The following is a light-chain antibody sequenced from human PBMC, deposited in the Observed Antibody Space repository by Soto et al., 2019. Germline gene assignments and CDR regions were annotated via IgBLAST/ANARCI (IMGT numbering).Light chain of an antibody. V-gene: IGKV3-20*01. CDR1: QSISSGF. CDR3: HHYGNSPIT. Sequence: EIVLTQSPGTLSLSPGERVTLSCRASQSISSGFLAWYQQKSGQAPRLLIYGASSRAAGVPDRFSGSGSGTDFTLTINRLEPEDFAIYFYHHYGNSPITFGQGTRLEIK. CDR2: GAS. J-gene: IGKJ5*01.